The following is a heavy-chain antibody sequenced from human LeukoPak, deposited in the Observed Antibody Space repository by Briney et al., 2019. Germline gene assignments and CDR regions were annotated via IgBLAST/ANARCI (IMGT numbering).Heavy chain of an antibody. CDR1: GFTFSSYA. V-gene: IGHV3-23*01. CDR3: ATDRGYSGYGTFDY. J-gene: IGHJ4*02. CDR2: ISGDGGST. D-gene: IGHD5-12*01. Sequence: GGSLRLSCAASGFTFSSYAMSWVRQAPGKGLEWVSLISGDGGSTYYATSVEGRFTISRDDSKNTLYLQMNSLRAEDAALYYCATDRGYSGYGTFDYWGQGTLVTVSS.